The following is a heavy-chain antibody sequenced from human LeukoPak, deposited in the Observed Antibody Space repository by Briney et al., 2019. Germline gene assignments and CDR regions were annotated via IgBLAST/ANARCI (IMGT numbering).Heavy chain of an antibody. Sequence: SETLSLTCTVSGGSMISSSHYWGWIRQPPGKGLEWIGSIYYSGSIYHNPSLKSRVTISIDTSKSLFSLRLSSVTAADTAVYYCARDRAEWQYYFDTSGDYYVGDSFDIWGQGTMVTVSS. D-gene: IGHD3-22*01. CDR2: IYYSGSI. V-gene: IGHV4-39*07. J-gene: IGHJ3*02. CDR3: ARDRAEWQYYFDTSGDYYVGDSFDI. CDR1: GGSMISSSHY.